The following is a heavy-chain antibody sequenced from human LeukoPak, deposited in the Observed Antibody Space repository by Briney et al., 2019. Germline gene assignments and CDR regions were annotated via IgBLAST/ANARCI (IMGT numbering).Heavy chain of an antibody. CDR2: INSDGSST. D-gene: IGHD3-16*01. Sequence: GGSLRLSCAAYGFTFSTYWMQWVRQAPGKGLVWVSHINSDGSSTTYADSVKGRFTTSRDNAKNTLYLQMNSLRAEDTAVYYCVRDNYGVDYWGQGTLVTVSS. V-gene: IGHV3-74*03. CDR1: GFTFSTYW. CDR3: VRDNYGVDY. J-gene: IGHJ4*02.